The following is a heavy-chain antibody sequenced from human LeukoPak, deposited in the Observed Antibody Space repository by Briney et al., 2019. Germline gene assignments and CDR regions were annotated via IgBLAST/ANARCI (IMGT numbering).Heavy chain of an antibody. Sequence: ASVKVSCKASGYTFTSYDINWMRQATGQELEWMGWMNPNSGNTGYAQKFQGRVTITRNTSISTAYMELSSLRSEDTAVYYCARAPRAAIRPYYFDYWGQGTLVTVSS. V-gene: IGHV1-8*03. CDR2: MNPNSGNT. J-gene: IGHJ4*02. D-gene: IGHD2-2*02. CDR1: GYTFTSYD. CDR3: ARAPRAAIRPYYFDY.